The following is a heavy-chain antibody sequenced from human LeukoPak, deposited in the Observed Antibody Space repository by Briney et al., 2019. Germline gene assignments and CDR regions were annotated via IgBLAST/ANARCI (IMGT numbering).Heavy chain of an antibody. J-gene: IGHJ4*02. CDR3: AKLAVINGY. CDR2: ISGSGGTI. D-gene: IGHD4-11*01. Sequence: PGGSRRLSCATSGFTFSANAMSWVRQAPGKGLEWVSVISGSGGTIYYADSVKGRFTISRDNSKNTLYLQMNGLRAEDTAVYYCAKLAVINGYWGQGTLVTVSS. V-gene: IGHV3-23*01. CDR1: GFTFSANA.